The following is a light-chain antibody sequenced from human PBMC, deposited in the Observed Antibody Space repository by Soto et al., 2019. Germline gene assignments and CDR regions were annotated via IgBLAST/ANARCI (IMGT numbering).Light chain of an antibody. CDR1: QSVGSD. CDR3: QQYGNSPQT. J-gene: IGKJ1*01. Sequence: VLTQAPATLSLSPGGRATLSCRASQSVGSDLAWYQQTPGQAPRLIIYGASSRATGIPDRFSGSGSGTDFTLTISRLEPEDVAVYYCQQYGNSPQTFGQGTKVDIK. V-gene: IGKV3-20*01. CDR2: GAS.